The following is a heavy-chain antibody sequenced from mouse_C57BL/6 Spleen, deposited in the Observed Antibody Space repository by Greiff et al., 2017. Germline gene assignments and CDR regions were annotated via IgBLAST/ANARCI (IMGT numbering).Heavy chain of an antibody. CDR2: ISYDGSN. J-gene: IGHJ2*01. D-gene: IGHD1-1*01. CDR1: GYSITSGYY. V-gene: IGHV3-6*01. Sequence: EVQLQQSGPGLVKPSQSLSLTCSVTGYSITSGYYWNWIRQFPGNKLEWMGYISYDGSNNYNPSLKNRISITRDTSKHQFFLKLNSVTTEDTATYYCAREAATVDFDYWGQGTTLTVSS. CDR3: AREAATVDFDY.